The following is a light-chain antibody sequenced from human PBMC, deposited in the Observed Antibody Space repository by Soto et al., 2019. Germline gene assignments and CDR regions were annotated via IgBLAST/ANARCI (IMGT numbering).Light chain of an antibody. CDR2: WAS. J-gene: IGKJ4*01. CDR3: QEYYSSPLT. CDR1: QRLFYASDNENY. Sequence: DMLMTPSPDSLAVSLGETATINCKSSQRLFYASDNENYLAWYQQKLGQPPKLLIYWASTRESGVPDRFSGSGSGTDFTLTISSLQAEDVAVYYCQEYYSSPLTFGGGTKVDI. V-gene: IGKV4-1*01.